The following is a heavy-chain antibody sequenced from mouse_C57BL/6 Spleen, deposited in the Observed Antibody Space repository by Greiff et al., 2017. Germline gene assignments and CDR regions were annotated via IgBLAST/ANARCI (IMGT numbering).Heavy chain of an antibody. CDR2: IYPGDGDT. CDR3: ARGPFYYGYDWAMDY. Sequence: QVQLQQSGAELVKPGASVKISCKASGYAFSSYWMNWVKQRPGKGLEWIGQIYPGDGDTNSNGKFKGKATLTADKSSSTAYMQLSSLTSEDSAVYFCARGPFYYGYDWAMDYWGQGTSVTVSS. CDR1: GYAFSSYW. D-gene: IGHD2-2*01. V-gene: IGHV1-80*01. J-gene: IGHJ4*01.